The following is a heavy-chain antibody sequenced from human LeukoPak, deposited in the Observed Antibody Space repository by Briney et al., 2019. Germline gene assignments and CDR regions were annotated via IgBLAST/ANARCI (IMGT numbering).Heavy chain of an antibody. D-gene: IGHD3-10*01. CDR3: ARLVWFGESDYYYYYMDV. CDR2: IYYSGRT. CDR1: GGSISSSSYY. V-gene: IGHV4-39*07. Sequence: TSETLSLTCTVSGGSISSSSYYWGWIRQPPGKGLEWIGTIYYSGRTYYNSSLKSRVTMSVDTSKNQFSLKLSSVTAADTAVYYCARLVWFGESDYYYYYMDVWGKGTTVTISS. J-gene: IGHJ6*03.